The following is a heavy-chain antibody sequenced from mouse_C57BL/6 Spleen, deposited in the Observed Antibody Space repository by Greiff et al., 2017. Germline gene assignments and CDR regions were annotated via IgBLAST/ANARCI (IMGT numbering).Heavy chain of an antibody. J-gene: IGHJ1*03. CDR2: ISSGGDYI. CDR3: TRGGDYSGYFDV. D-gene: IGHD2-12*01. CDR1: GFTFSSYA. V-gene: IGHV5-9-1*02. Sequence: EVKVEESGEGLVKPGGSLKLSCAASGFTFSSYAMSWVRQTPEKRLEWVAYISSGGDYIYYADTVKGRFTISRDNARNTLYLQMSSLKSEDTAMYYCTRGGDYSGYFDVWGTGTTVTVSS.